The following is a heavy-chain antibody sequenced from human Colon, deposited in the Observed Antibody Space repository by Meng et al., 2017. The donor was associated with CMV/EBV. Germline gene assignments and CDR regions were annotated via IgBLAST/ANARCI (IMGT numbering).Heavy chain of an antibody. CDR2: ISGSGSDT. D-gene: IGHD5-24*01. CDR3: ARNIEMAAMRGCFDY. Sequence: GESLKISCAASGFTFSSSVMSWVRQAPGKGLQWVATISGSGSDTFYEDSLQGRFSISRDNSKNTLLLQMTSLRAEDTAVYYCARNIEMAAMRGCFDYWGQGTLVTVSS. V-gene: IGHV3-23*01. J-gene: IGHJ4*02. CDR1: GFTFSSSV.